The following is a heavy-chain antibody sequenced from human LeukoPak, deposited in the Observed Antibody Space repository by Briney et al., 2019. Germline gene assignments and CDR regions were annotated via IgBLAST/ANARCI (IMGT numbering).Heavy chain of an antibody. J-gene: IGHJ4*02. CDR3: AKDNPFYGSGLLDY. Sequence: GGSLRLSCAASGFTFSSYGMHWVRQAPGKGLEWVAVISYDGSNKYYADSVKGRFTISRDNSKNTLYLQMNSLRAEDTAVYYCAKDNPFYGSGLLDYWGQGTLVTDSS. D-gene: IGHD3-10*01. V-gene: IGHV3-30*18. CDR2: ISYDGSNK. CDR1: GFTFSSYG.